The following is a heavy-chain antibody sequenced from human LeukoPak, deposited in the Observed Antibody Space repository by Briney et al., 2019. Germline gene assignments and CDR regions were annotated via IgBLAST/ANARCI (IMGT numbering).Heavy chain of an antibody. Sequence: GASVKVSCKASGYTFTSYGISWVRQAPGQGLEWMGWISAYNGNTNYAQKLQGRVTMTTDTSTSTAYMELRSLRSDDTAVYYCAREEGYGSGFNRHYYFDYWGQGTLVTVSS. V-gene: IGHV1-18*01. CDR1: GYTFTSYG. J-gene: IGHJ4*02. CDR2: ISAYNGNT. D-gene: IGHD3-10*01. CDR3: AREEGYGSGFNRHYYFDY.